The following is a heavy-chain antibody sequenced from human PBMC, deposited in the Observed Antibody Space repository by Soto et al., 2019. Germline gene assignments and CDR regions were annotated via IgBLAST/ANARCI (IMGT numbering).Heavy chain of an antibody. J-gene: IGHJ4*02. Sequence: QVQLVQSGAEVKKPGASVKVSCKASGYTFSSYGISWVRQAPGQGLEWMGWISAYNGNTKYAQKLQGRVTMTTATSTSTAYMELRSLRSDATAVYYCARRAVGTTLGFDYWGQGTLVTVSS. CDR1: GYTFSSYG. CDR2: ISAYNGNT. CDR3: ARRAVGTTLGFDY. D-gene: IGHD1-26*01. V-gene: IGHV1-18*01.